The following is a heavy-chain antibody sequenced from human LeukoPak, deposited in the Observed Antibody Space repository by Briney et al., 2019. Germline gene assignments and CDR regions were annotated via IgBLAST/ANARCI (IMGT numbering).Heavy chain of an antibody. CDR1: GFTFSSDE. V-gene: IGHV3-48*03. J-gene: IGHJ4*02. CDR2: ISSSGSTI. D-gene: IGHD3-22*01. Sequence: PGGSLRLSCAASGFTFSSDEMNWVRQAPGKGLEWVSYISSSGSTIYYADSVKGRFTISRDNAKNSLYLQMNSLRAEDTAVYYCARDPGDYYDSSGYRSSRGTFDYWGQGTLVTVSS. CDR3: ARDPGDYYDSSGYRSSRGTFDY.